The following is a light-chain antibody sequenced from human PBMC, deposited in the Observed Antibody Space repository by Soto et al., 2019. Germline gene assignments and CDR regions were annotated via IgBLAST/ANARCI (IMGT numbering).Light chain of an antibody. CDR2: RNN. Sequence: QSVLTQPPSTSETPGRRVTISCSGSSSNIGSNYVYWYQQLPGTAPKLLIYRNNQRPSGVPDRFSGSKSGTSASLAISGLRSEDEADYYCAAWDDSLSGRYVFGTGTKAHRP. CDR3: AAWDDSLSGRYV. CDR1: SSNIGSNY. J-gene: IGLJ1*01. V-gene: IGLV1-47*01.